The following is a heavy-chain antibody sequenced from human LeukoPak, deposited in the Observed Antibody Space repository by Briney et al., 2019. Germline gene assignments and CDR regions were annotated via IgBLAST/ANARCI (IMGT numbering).Heavy chain of an antibody. CDR2: ISYDGSNK. D-gene: IGHD3-22*01. CDR3: ARGSGYYYCDY. V-gene: IGHV3-30-3*01. CDR1: GFTFSSYA. Sequence: PGGSLRLSCAASGFTFSSYAMHWVRQAPGKGLEWVAVISYDGSNKYYADSVKGRFTISRDNSKNTLCLQMNSLRAEDTAVYYCARGSGYYYCDYWGQGTLVTVSS. J-gene: IGHJ4*02.